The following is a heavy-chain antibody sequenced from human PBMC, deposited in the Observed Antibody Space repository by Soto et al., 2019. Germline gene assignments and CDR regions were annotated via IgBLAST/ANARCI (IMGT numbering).Heavy chain of an antibody. V-gene: IGHV4-39*01. CDR3: ARRPYNYYGSGSYYNDWFDP. CDR2: FYYIGST. Sequence: SETLSLTCTVSGGSISSSSYYWGWIRQPPGKGLDLIVSFYYIGSTYYNPSLKSRVTISVDTSKNQFSLKLSSVTAADTAVYYCARRPYNYYGSGSYYNDWFDPWGQGTLVTVSS. CDR1: GGSISSSSYY. J-gene: IGHJ5*02. D-gene: IGHD3-10*01.